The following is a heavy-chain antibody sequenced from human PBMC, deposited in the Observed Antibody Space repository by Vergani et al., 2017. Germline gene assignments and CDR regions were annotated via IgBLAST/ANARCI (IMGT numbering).Heavy chain of an antibody. Sequence: QVQLQESGPGLVKPSETLSLTCPVSGGSISSYYWSWIRQPPGKGLEWIGYIYYSGSNNYNPSLKSRVTISVDTSKNQFSLKLSSVPAADTAVYYCARDMDFWSGPGGWFDPWGQGTLVTVSS. J-gene: IGHJ5*02. CDR3: ARDMDFWSGPGGWFDP. V-gene: IGHV4-59*01. CDR1: GGSISSYY. CDR2: IYYSGSN. D-gene: IGHD3-3*01.